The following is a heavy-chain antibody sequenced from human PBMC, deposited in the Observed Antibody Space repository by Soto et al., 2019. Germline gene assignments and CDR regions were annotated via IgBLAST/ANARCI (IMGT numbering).Heavy chain of an antibody. J-gene: IGHJ6*02. CDR3: ARDGGDIVVVPAADYYYYGMDV. V-gene: IGHV3-30-3*01. CDR2: ISYDGSNK. Sequence: QVQLVESGGGVVQPGRSLRLSCAASGFTFSSYAMHWVRQAPGKGLEWVAVISYDGSNKYYADSVKGRFTISRDNSKNTLYLQMNSLRAEDTAVYYYARDGGDIVVVPAADYYYYGMDVWGQGTTVTVSS. CDR1: GFTFSSYA. D-gene: IGHD2-2*01.